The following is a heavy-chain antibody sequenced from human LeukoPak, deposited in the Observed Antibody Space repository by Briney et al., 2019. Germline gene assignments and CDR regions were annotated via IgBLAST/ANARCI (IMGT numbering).Heavy chain of an antibody. CDR2: IRYDGSNK. D-gene: IGHD6-13*01. J-gene: IGHJ5*02. CDR1: GFTFSSYG. V-gene: IGHV3-30*02. Sequence: GGSLRLSCAASGFTFSSYGMHWVRQAPGKGLEWVAFIRYDGSNKYYADSVKGRFTISRDNAKNSLYLQMNSLRAEDTAVYYCARESGSSWYNWFDPWGQGTLVTVSS. CDR3: ARESGSSWYNWFDP.